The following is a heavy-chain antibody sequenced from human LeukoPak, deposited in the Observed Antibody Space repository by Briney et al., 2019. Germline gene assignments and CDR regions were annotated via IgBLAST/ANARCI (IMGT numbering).Heavy chain of an antibody. CDR3: ATKANPAYYYDSSGYFFDY. V-gene: IGHV3-23*01. CDR1: GFTFSSYG. CDR2: ISGSGGST. D-gene: IGHD3-22*01. J-gene: IGHJ4*02. Sequence: GGSLRLSCAASGFTFSSYGMSWVRQAPGKGLEWVSAISGSGGSTYYADSVKGRFTISRDNSKNTLYLQMNSLRAEDTAVYYCATKANPAYYYDSSGYFFDYWGQGTLVTVSS.